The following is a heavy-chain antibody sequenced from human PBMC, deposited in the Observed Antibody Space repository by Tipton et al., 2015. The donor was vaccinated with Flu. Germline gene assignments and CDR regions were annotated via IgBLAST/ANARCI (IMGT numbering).Heavy chain of an antibody. D-gene: IGHD4-17*01. CDR3: ARKEENGAYVYFDY. V-gene: IGHV1-18*01. CDR2: ISGYNGNT. J-gene: IGHJ4*02. CDR1: GYSFTSYE. Sequence: QVQLVQSGAEVKKPGASVKLSCKTSGYSFTSYEITWVRQAPGQGLELVGWISGYNGNTKYTQKFQGRVTMTADTPTTTAFMVLTSLTSADTAMYYCARKEENGAYVYFDYWGQGTLVTVSS.